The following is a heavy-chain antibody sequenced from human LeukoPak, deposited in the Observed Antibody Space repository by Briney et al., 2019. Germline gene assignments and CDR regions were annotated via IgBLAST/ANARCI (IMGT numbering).Heavy chain of an antibody. CDR3: ATASPRIVGASFSTYWYFDL. J-gene: IGHJ2*01. CDR1: GYTLTELS. D-gene: IGHD1-26*01. V-gene: IGHV1-24*01. CDR2: FDPEDGET. Sequence: ASVKVSCKVSGYTLTELSMHWVRQAPGKGREGMGGFDPEDGETIYAQKFQGRVTMTEDTSTDTAYMELSSLRSEDTAVYYCATASPRIVGASFSTYWYFDLWGRGTLVTVSS.